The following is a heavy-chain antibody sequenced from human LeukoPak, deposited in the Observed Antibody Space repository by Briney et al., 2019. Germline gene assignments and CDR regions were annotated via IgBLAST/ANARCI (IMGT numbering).Heavy chain of an antibody. CDR2: INTDGRTT. V-gene: IGHV3-74*01. CDR3: ASTVGSAPDYYGSGGFALLDY. CDR1: GFTFSSYW. J-gene: IGHJ4*02. D-gene: IGHD3-10*01. Sequence: GGSLRLSCVPSGFTFSSYWMHWVRQVPGKGLVWVSRINTDGRTTRYADSVKGRFTISRDNAKNTLYLQMNSLRAEDTAVYFCASTVGSAPDYYGSGGFALLDYWGQGTLVTVSS.